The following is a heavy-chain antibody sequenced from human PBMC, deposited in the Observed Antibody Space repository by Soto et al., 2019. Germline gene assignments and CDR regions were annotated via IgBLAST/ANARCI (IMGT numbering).Heavy chain of an antibody. CDR3: AKDIVDCSGGSCYRQYYYYYGMDV. D-gene: IGHD2-15*01. V-gene: IGHV3-23*01. CDR1: GFTFSSYA. CDR2: ISGSGGST. Sequence: GGSLRLSCAASGFTFSSYAMSWVRQAPGKGLEWVSAISGSGGSTYYADSVKGRFTISRDNSKNTLYLQMNSLRAEDTAVYYCAKDIVDCSGGSCYRQYYYYYGMDVWGQGTTVTVSS. J-gene: IGHJ6*02.